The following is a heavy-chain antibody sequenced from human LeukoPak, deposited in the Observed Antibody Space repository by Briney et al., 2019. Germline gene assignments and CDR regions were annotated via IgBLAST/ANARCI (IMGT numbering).Heavy chain of an antibody. J-gene: IGHJ4*02. CDR3: ARVYGIAAAGGDFDY. CDR2: INPSGGST. Sequence: ASVKVSCKASGYTFTSYYMHWVRQAPGQGLEWMGIINPSGGSTSYAQKFQGRVTMTRDMSTSTVYMELSSLRSEDTAVYYCARVYGIAAAGGDFDYWGQGTLVTVSS. V-gene: IGHV1-46*01. D-gene: IGHD6-13*01. CDR1: GYTFTSYY.